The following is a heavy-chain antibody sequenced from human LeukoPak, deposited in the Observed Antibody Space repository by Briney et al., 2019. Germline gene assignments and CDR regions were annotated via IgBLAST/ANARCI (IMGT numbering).Heavy chain of an antibody. V-gene: IGHV4-39*01. CDR3: ARRPAGVPTEPNWFDP. D-gene: IGHD2-2*01. Sequence: KASETLSLTCTVSGGSMSSSSYYWGWIRQPPGKGLEWIGSIYYSGTTYYNPSLRSRVTISLDTSKKQFSLKLTSVTAADTAVYYCARRPAGVPTEPNWFDPWGQGTLVTVSS. CDR2: IYYSGTT. J-gene: IGHJ5*02. CDR1: GGSMSSSSYY.